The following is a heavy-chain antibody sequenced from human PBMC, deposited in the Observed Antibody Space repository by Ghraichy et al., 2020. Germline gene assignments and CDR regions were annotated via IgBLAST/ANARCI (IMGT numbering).Heavy chain of an antibody. Sequence: SQTLSLTCTVSGGSITGNPYYWGWIRQPPGKGLEWIGTIFYSGTTYFNPSLKSRLTISIDTSKTQFSLQLSSVTAADSAVYYCAKSDGGNRYYYYGMDVWGQGTTVIVSS. J-gene: IGHJ6*02. D-gene: IGHD4-23*01. CDR2: IFYSGTT. CDR1: GGSITGNPYY. V-gene: IGHV4-39*01. CDR3: AKSDGGNRYYYYGMDV.